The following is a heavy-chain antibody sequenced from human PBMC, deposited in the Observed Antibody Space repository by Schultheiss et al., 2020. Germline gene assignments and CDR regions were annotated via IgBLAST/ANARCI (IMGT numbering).Heavy chain of an antibody. Sequence: SCAASGFTFSSYGMHWVRQAPGKGLEWVAVISYDGSNKYYADSVKGRFTISRDNSKNTLYLQMNSLRAEDTAVYYCAKTPAISGNPPVRLNYYYYKDVWGKGTTVTVSS. CDR2: ISYDGSNK. D-gene: IGHD3-10*01. V-gene: IGHV3-30*18. CDR1: GFTFSSYG. CDR3: AKTPAISGNPPVRLNYYYYKDV. J-gene: IGHJ6*03.